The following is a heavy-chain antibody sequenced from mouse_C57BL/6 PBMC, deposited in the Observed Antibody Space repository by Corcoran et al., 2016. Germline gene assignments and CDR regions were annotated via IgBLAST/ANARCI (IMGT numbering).Heavy chain of an antibody. V-gene: IGHV1-76*01. CDR1: GYTFTDYY. CDR3: ARGDYYGSSLYAMDY. CDR2: IYPGSGNT. Sequence: QVQLKQSGAELVRPGASVKLSCKASGYTFTDYYINWVKQRPGQGLEWIARIYPGSGNTYYNEKFKGKATLTAEKASSTAYMQLSRLTSEDSAVYFCARGDYYGSSLYAMDYWGQGTSVTVSS. D-gene: IGHD1-1*01. J-gene: IGHJ4*01.